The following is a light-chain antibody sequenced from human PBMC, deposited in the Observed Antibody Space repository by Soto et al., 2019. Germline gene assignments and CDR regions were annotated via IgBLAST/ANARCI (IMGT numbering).Light chain of an antibody. J-gene: IGLJ1*01. V-gene: IGLV1-51*02. CDR1: SSNIGNNY. CDR3: GTWDSSLSAYV. Sequence: QSVLTQPPSVSAAPGQKVTITCSGSSSNIGNNYVSSYQQLPGTAPKLFMYEINKRPSGIPDRFSGSKSGTSATLGITGLQTGDEADYYCGTWDSSLSAYVFGTGTKVTVL. CDR2: EIN.